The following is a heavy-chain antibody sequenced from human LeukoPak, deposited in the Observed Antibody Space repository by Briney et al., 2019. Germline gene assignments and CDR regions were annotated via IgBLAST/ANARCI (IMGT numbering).Heavy chain of an antibody. CDR3: ARGVGWAVPSQYYGMDV. D-gene: IGHD2-2*01. CDR2: IYYSGST. J-gene: IGHJ6*02. CDR1: GGSISSGGYY. V-gene: IGHV4-31*03. Sequence: PSETLSLTCTVSGGSISSGGYYWSWIRQHPGKGLEWIGYIYYSGSTYYNPSLKSRVTISVDTSKNQFSLKLSSVTAADTAEYYCARGVGWAVPSQYYGMDVWGQGTTVTVPS.